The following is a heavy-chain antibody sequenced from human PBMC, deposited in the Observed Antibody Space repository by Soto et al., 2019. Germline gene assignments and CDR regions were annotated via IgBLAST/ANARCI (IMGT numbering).Heavy chain of an antibody. CDR3: ARHLKAVAAAMAY. D-gene: IGHD6-19*01. CDR1: GGSIINNYW. J-gene: IGHJ4*02. Sequence: SETLSLTCDVSGGSIINNYWWAWIRQSPGKGLVWIGSIYHSGTTYYNPSLESRATISVDTSESRFALKLSSVTAADTSVYYCARHLKAVAAAMAYWGQGIPVTVSS. V-gene: IGHV4-38-2*01. CDR2: IYHSGTT.